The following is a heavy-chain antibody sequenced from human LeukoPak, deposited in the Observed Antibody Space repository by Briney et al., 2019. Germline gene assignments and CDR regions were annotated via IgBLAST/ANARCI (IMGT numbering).Heavy chain of an antibody. CDR3: ERGGTMTTVTPWDY. CDR1: GGSLSGYY. J-gene: IGHJ4*02. Sequence: SETLSLTCAVYGGSLSGYYWSWIRQPPGKGLEWIGEINHSGSTNYNPSLKSRVTISVDTSKNQFSLKLSSVTAADTAVYYCERGGTMTTVTPWDYWGQGTLVTVSS. CDR2: INHSGST. V-gene: IGHV4-34*01. D-gene: IGHD4-17*01.